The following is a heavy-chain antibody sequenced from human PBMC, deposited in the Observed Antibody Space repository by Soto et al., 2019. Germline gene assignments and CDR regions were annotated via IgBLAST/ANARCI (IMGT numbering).Heavy chain of an antibody. CDR3: AIDLLRGWELLLYARDVVDI. V-gene: IGHV1-18*01. J-gene: IGHJ3*02. CDR2: ISAYNGNT. CDR1: GYPFTSYG. D-gene: IGHD1-26*01. Sequence: QVQLVQSGAEVKKPGASVKVSCKTSGYPFTSYGISWVRQATGQGREWGGWISAYNGNTNAAQKLQGRVTMTTDTSTSTAYMELRSLRSNDTAVYYCAIDLLRGWELLLYARDVVDIWGQGTMVTVSS.